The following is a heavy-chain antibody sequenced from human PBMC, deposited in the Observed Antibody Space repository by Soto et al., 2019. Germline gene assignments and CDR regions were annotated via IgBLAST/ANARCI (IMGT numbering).Heavy chain of an antibody. V-gene: IGHV4-31*02. Sequence: PSETLSLTCTVSGGSLKSGGYYWSWIRQHPGRGLEWIGYIYYTGRTYYNPSLESRVTFSVDTSKNQFSLKLSSVTAADTAVYYCARAHGSGWGAFDIWGQGTMVTVSS. J-gene: IGHJ3*02. CDR1: GGSLKSGGYY. CDR2: IYYTGRT. D-gene: IGHD3-10*01. CDR3: ARAHGSGWGAFDI.